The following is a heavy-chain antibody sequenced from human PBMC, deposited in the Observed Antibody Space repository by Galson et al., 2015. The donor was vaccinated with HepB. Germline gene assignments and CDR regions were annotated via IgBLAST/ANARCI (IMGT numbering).Heavy chain of an antibody. D-gene: IGHD5-12*01. V-gene: IGHV1-69*13. J-gene: IGHJ4*02. CDR3: ARRGAYSGYDGGYFDY. CDR2: IIPIFGTA. CDR1: GGTFSSYA. Sequence: SVKVSCKASGGTFSSYAISWVRQAPGQGLEWMGGIIPIFGTANYAQKFQGRVTTTADESTSTAYMELSSLRSEDTAVYYCARRGAYSGYDGGYFDYWGQGTLVTVSS.